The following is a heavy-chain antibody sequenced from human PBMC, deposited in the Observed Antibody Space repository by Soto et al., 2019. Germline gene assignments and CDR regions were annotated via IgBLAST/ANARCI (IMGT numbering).Heavy chain of an antibody. CDR2: TRSKGRGYTT. D-gene: IGHD2-15*01. V-gene: IGHV3-72*01. Sequence: LRLSCAVSGFTFRDHYMDWVRQAPGKGLEWVGRTRSKGRGYTTEYTSSVKGRFTVSRDDSKNLLYLQMNSLKTEDTAVYYCARSCCSGGTCYYPPLDFWGRGILVTVSS. CDR1: GFTFRDHY. CDR3: ARSCCSGGTCYYPPLDF. J-gene: IGHJ4*02.